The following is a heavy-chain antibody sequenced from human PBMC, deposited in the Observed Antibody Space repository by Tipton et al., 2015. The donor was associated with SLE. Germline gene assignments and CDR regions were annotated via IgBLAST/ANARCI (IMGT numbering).Heavy chain of an antibody. CDR1: GFTLSNYW. D-gene: IGHD1/OR15-1a*01. CDR2: IDRDGSST. CDR3: ARDWNNSWDP. J-gene: IGHJ5*02. V-gene: IGHV3-74*01. Sequence: SLRLSCAASGFTLSNYWMTWVRQAPGKGLVWVSRIDRDGSSTGYADSVKGRFTISRDNAKNTLYLQMNSLRAEDTAVYYCARDWNNSWDPWGQGTLVTVSS.